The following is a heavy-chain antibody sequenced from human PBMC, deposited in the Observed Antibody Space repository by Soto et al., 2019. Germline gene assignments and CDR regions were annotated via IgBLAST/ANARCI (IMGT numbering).Heavy chain of an antibody. CDR2: ITGSGDST. Sequence: GGSLRLSCAASGFTFSNYAIRWVRQAPGKGQEWVSSITGSGDSTYYADSVKGRFTISRDNSKNTLYLQMNSLRVEDTAVYYCAKDPLKYSSSWYLEWWFDPWGQGTLVTVSS. CDR3: AKDPLKYSSSWYLEWWFDP. J-gene: IGHJ5*02. V-gene: IGHV3-23*01. CDR1: GFTFSNYA. D-gene: IGHD6-13*01.